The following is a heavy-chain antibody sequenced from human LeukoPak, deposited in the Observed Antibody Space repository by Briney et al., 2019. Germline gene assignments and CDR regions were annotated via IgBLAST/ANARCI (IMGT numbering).Heavy chain of an antibody. CDR2: ISGSGGST. J-gene: IGHJ3*02. Sequence: GGSLRLSCAASGFTLSSYAMSWVRQAPGKGLEWVSAISGSGGSTYYADSVKGRFTISRDNSKNTLYLQMNSLRAEDTAVYYCAKAGVYYYDSSGYSWAFDIWGQGTMVTVSS. CDR3: AKAGVYYYDSSGYSWAFDI. D-gene: IGHD3-22*01. CDR1: GFTLSSYA. V-gene: IGHV3-23*01.